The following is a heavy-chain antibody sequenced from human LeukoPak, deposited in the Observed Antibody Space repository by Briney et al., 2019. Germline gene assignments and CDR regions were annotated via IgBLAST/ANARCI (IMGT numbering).Heavy chain of an antibody. CDR2: INHSGST. V-gene: IGHV4-34*01. D-gene: IGHD3-22*01. Sequence: RSSETLSLTCAVYGGSFSGYYWSWIRQPPEKGLEWIGEINHSGSTNYNPSLKSRVTISVDTSKNQFSLKLSSVTAADTAVYYCARGDDYYDSSGYYFFDYWGQGTLVTVSS. CDR3: ARGDDYYDSSGYYFFDY. J-gene: IGHJ4*02. CDR1: GGSFSGYY.